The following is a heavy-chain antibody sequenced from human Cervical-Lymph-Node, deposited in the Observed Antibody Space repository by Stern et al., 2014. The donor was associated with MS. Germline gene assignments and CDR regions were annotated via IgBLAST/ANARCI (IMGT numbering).Heavy chain of an antibody. J-gene: IGHJ6*02. Sequence: QLVESGPEVKKPGTSVKVSCKASGFTFTSSAVQWVRQARGQRLEWIGWIVVGSGNTNYAQKFQERVTITRDMSTSTAYMELSSLRSEDTAVYYCAAGAVAGYYYGMDVWGQGTTVTVSS. V-gene: IGHV1-58*01. D-gene: IGHD6-19*01. CDR3: AAGAVAGYYYGMDV. CDR2: IVVGSGNT. CDR1: GFTFTSSA.